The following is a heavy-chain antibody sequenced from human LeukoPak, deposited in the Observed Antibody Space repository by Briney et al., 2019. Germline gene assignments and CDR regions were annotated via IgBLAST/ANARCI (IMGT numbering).Heavy chain of an antibody. CDR3: ARVYPLITFGGVIGTNWFDP. J-gene: IGHJ5*02. V-gene: IGHV4-34*01. CDR1: GVSFSGYY. CDR2: INHSEST. D-gene: IGHD3-16*02. Sequence: KLSETLSLTCAVYGVSFSGYYWSWIRQPPGKGLEWIGEINHSESTNYNPSLKSRVTISVDTSKNQFSLKLGSVTAADTAVYYCARVYPLITFGGVIGTNWFDPWGQGTLVTVSS.